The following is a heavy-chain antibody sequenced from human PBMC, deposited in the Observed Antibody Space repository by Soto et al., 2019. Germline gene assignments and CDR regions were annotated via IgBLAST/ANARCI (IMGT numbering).Heavy chain of an antibody. J-gene: IGHJ6*02. Sequence: SETLSLTCTVSGGSFSIGSYYWIWIRQPPGNGLEWIGYIYYSGSTNYNPSLKSRVTISVDTSKNQFSLKLSSVTAADTAVYYCARVGACSGGSCPWGTKKTYYYYGMDVWGQGTTVTVSS. CDR1: GGSFSIGSYY. D-gene: IGHD2-15*01. CDR3: ARVGACSGGSCPWGTKKTYYYYGMDV. V-gene: IGHV4-61*01. CDR2: IYYSGST.